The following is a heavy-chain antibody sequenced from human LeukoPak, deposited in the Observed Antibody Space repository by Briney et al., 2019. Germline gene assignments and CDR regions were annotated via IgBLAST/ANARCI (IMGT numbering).Heavy chain of an antibody. CDR2: ISPDGRNI. Sequence: TGGSLRLSCAASGFTLSDYWMNWVRQVPGKGPVWVSHISPDGRNIAYADSVKGRFTISRDSAKNTLYLQMNSLRVEDTAVYYCAKGPAPAAAEDYWGQGTLVTVSS. V-gene: IGHV3-74*01. J-gene: IGHJ4*02. D-gene: IGHD6-13*01. CDR3: AKGPAPAAAEDY. CDR1: GFTLSDYW.